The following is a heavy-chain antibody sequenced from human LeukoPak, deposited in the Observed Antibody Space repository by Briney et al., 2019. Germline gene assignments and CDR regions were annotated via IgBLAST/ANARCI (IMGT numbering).Heavy chain of an antibody. D-gene: IGHD2-15*01. CDR2: ISAYNGNT. V-gene: IGHV1-18*01. J-gene: IGHJ4*02. CDR3: ARDLTSVLQYYFDY. Sequence: ASVKVSCKASGYTFTSYGISWVRQAPGQGLEWMGWISAYNGNTNYAQKFQGRVTMTRDTSISTAYMELSRLRSDDTAVYYCARDLTSVLQYYFDYWGQGTLVTVSS. CDR1: GYTFTSYG.